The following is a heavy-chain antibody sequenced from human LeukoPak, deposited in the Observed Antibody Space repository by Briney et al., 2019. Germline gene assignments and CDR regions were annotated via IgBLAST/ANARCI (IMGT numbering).Heavy chain of an antibody. Sequence: PSETLSLTCAVSGGSISSSNWWSWVRQPPGQGLEWIGEIYHSGSTNYNPSLKSRVTISVDKSKNQFSLKLSSVTAADTAVYYCARVGRGGDWLLDWGQGTLVTVSS. V-gene: IGHV4-4*02. D-gene: IGHD3-9*01. J-gene: IGHJ4*02. CDR2: IYHSGST. CDR1: GGSISSSNW. CDR3: ARVGRGGDWLLD.